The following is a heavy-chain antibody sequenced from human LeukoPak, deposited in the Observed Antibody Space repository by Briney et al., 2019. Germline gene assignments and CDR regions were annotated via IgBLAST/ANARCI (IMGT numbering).Heavy chain of an antibody. V-gene: IGHV3-53*01. D-gene: IGHD1-14*01. Sequence: GGSLRLSCAASGFIVSTNYMSGVRQAPGKGLEGVSVIYSGGTTYYANSVKGRFTISRDDSKNTLYLQMNRLSAEETAVYYCASGNYWGQGHLVTVSS. CDR2: IYSGGTT. J-gene: IGHJ4*02. CDR3: ASGNY. CDR1: GFIVSTNY.